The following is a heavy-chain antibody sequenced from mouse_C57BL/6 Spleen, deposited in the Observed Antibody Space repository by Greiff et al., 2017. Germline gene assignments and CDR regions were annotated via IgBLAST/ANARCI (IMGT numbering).Heavy chain of an antibody. D-gene: IGHD1-1*01. CDR2: INPSTGGT. CDR3: ARAYYYGSSWFAY. CDR1: GYSFTGYY. V-gene: IGHV1-42*01. J-gene: IGHJ3*01. Sequence: EVQLKQSGPELVKPGASVKISCKASGYSFTGYYMNWVKQSPEKSLEWIGEINPSTGGTTYNQKFKAKATLTADKSSSTAYMQLKSLTSEDSAVYYCARAYYYGSSWFAYWGQGTLVTVSA.